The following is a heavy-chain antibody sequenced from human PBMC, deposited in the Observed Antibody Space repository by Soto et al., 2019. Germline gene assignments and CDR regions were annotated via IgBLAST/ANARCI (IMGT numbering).Heavy chain of an antibody. CDR2: ISYDGSNK. D-gene: IGHD3-9*01. V-gene: IGHV3-30*04. CDR1: GFTFSSYA. Sequence: GGSLRLSCAASGFTFSSYAMHWVRQAPGKGLEWVAVISYDGSNKYYADSVKGRFTISRDNSKNTLYLQMNSLRAEDTAVYYCARDHSDDWGNSTPRNDAFDIWGQGTMVTVSS. CDR3: ARDHSDDWGNSTPRNDAFDI. J-gene: IGHJ3*02.